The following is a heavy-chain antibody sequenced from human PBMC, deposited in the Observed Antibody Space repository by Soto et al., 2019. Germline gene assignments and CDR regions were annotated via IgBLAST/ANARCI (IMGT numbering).Heavy chain of an antibody. Sequence: PSATLSLTCTVSGGSISSYYWSWIRQPPGKGLEWIGYIYYSGSTNYNPSLKSRVTISVDTPKNQFSLKLSSVTAADTAVYYCARVRRTWEPYLFDYWGQGTLVTVSS. CDR1: GGSISSYY. D-gene: IGHD1-26*01. J-gene: IGHJ4*02. V-gene: IGHV4-59*01. CDR2: IYYSGST. CDR3: ARVRRTWEPYLFDY.